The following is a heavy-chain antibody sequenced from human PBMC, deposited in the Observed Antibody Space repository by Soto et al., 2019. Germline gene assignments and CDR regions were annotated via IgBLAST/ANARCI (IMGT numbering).Heavy chain of an antibody. D-gene: IGHD1-26*01. J-gene: IGHJ5*02. CDR2: VNHIGIT. CDR1: GGSFSGFF. Sequence: PSETLSLTCGVSGGSFSGFFWTWIRQPPGKGLEWIGEVNHIGITNYNPSLRSRLNLSIDTAKKQFSLKLTSVTAADTAVYFCARSAASFGGASYLGAWGQGTLVTVSS. V-gene: IGHV4-34*01. CDR3: ARSAASFGGASYLGA.